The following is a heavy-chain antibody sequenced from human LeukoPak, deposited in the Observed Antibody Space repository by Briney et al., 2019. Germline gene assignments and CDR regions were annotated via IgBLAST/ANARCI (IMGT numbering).Heavy chain of an antibody. CDR1: GGSVSSGSYY. D-gene: IGHD6-13*01. CDR2: IYYSGST. J-gene: IGHJ4*02. V-gene: IGHV4-61*01. Sequence: SETLSLTCTVSGGSVSSGSYYWSWIRQPPGKGLEWIGYIYYSGSTNYNPSLKSRVTISADTSKNQFSLKLSSVTAADTAVYYCARVRRYIAANAGYYFDYWGQGTLVTVSS. CDR3: ARVRRYIAANAGYYFDY.